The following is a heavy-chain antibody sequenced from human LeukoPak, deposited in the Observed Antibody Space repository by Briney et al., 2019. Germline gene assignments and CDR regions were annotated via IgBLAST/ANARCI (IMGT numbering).Heavy chain of an antibody. D-gene: IGHD5-18*01. CDR1: GLTFRLYG. J-gene: IGHJ4*02. Sequence: GGSLRLSCAASGLTFRLYGMSWVRQTPGKGLQWVWTIHGPGRITLYADSVKGRSTISRDSSKNTMYLQMSSLRDEDTALYYCAKAQAGGFNYGPFDYWGQGSLVTVSS. CDR3: AKAQAGGFNYGPFDY. V-gene: IGHV3-23*01. CDR2: IHGPGRIT.